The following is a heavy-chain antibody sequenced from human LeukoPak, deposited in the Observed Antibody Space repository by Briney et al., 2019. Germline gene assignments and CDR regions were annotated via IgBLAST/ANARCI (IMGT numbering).Heavy chain of an antibody. CDR1: GGTFSSYA. CDR2: IIPIFGTV. J-gene: IGHJ5*02. Sequence: ASVKVSCKASGGTFSSYAIGWVRQAPGQGLEWMGGIIPIFGTVSYAQKFQGRVTITADESTSTAYMELSSLRSEDTAVYYCARGVLELRRGMGWFDPWGQGTLVTVSS. CDR3: ARGVLELRRGMGWFDP. D-gene: IGHD1-7*01. V-gene: IGHV1-69*01.